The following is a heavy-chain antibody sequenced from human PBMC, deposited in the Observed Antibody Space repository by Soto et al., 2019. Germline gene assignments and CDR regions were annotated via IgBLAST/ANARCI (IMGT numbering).Heavy chain of an antibody. CDR2: IWYDGSNK. Sequence: QVQLVESGGGVVQPGRSLRLSCAASGFTFSSYGMHWVRQAPGKGLEWVAVIWYDGSNKYYADSVKGRSTISRDNSKNTLYLQMNSLRAEDTAVYYCARDPIAAAGTPGNFDYWGQGTLVTVSS. CDR1: GFTFSSYG. V-gene: IGHV3-33*01. CDR3: ARDPIAAAGTPGNFDY. J-gene: IGHJ4*02. D-gene: IGHD6-13*01.